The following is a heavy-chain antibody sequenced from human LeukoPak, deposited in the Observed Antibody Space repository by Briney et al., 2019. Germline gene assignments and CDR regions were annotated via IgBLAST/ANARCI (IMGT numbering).Heavy chain of an antibody. CDR2: ISSSGGTT. CDR1: GFTFSTYA. CDR3: AKGYEYSSSWYAY. Sequence: GGSLRLSCAASGFTFSTYAVNWVRQAPGKGLEWVSAISSSGGTTYYADSVKGRFTISRDNSKNTLYLQMNSLRAEDTAVYYCAKGYEYSSSWYAYWGQGTLVTVSS. D-gene: IGHD6-13*01. V-gene: IGHV3-23*01. J-gene: IGHJ4*02.